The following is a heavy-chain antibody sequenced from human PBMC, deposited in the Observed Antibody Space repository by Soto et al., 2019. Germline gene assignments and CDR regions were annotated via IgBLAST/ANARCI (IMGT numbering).Heavy chain of an antibody. J-gene: IGHJ4*02. V-gene: IGHV1-18*01. CDR1: GYTFTSYG. D-gene: IGHD3-16*02. CDR3: ARVRDYIWGSYRWDYYFDY. CDR2: ISAYNGNT. Sequence: QVQLVQSGAEVKKPGASVKVSCKASGYTFTSYGISWVRQAPGQGLEWMGWISAYNGNTNYAQKLQGRVTMTTDTSTSTAYMELRSLRSDDTAVYYCARVRDYIWGSYRWDYYFDYWGQGTLVTVSS.